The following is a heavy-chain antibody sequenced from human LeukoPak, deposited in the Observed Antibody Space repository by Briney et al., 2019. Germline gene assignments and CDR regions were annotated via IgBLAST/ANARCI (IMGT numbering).Heavy chain of an antibody. CDR3: ARGSGYYYGYFDY. V-gene: IGHV4-59*01. CDR1: GGSISSYY. J-gene: IGHJ4*02. Sequence: SETPSLTCTVSGGSISSYYWSWIRQPPGKGLEWIGYIYYSGSTNYNPSLKSRVTISVDTSKNQFSLKLSSVTAADTAVYYCARGSGYYYGYFDYWGQGTLVTVSS. CDR2: IYYSGST. D-gene: IGHD3-22*01.